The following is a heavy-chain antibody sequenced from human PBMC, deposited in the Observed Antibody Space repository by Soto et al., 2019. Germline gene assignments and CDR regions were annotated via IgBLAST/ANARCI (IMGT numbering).Heavy chain of an antibody. D-gene: IGHD4-17*01. V-gene: IGHV4-59*01. CDR1: GASIGASY. Sequence: QVQLQESGPRLVKPSETLSLTCTVSGASIGASYWSWIRQSPGKGLEWMGYIFYSGSTTYSPSLNSRVSMTVDSSKNQVSLTLSSVTAADPAVYYCARVSTVTNLDYWGHGMLVTVSS. J-gene: IGHJ4*01. CDR3: ARVSTVTNLDY. CDR2: IFYSGST.